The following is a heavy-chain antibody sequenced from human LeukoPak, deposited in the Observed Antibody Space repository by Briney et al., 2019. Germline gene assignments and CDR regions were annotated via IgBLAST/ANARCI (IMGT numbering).Heavy chain of an antibody. CDR3: ARRSGTGYSSSWFYYYYYMDV. J-gene: IGHJ6*03. D-gene: IGHD6-13*01. CDR2: INPSGGST. Sequence: ASVKVSCKASGYTFTSYYMHWVRQAPGQGLEWMGIINPSGGSTSYAQKFQGRVTMTRGMSTSTVYMELSSLRSEDTAVYYCARRSGTGYSSSWFYYYYYMDVWGKGTTVTVSS. V-gene: IGHV1-46*01. CDR1: GYTFTSYY.